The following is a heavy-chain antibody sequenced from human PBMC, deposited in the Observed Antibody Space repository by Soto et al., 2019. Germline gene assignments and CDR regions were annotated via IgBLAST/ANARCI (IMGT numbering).Heavy chain of an antibody. Sequence: QVQLQESGPGLVKPSQTLSLTCTVSGGSISSGDYYWSWIRQPPGKGLEWIGYIYYSGSTYYNPCLRSRVTISVDTSKNQFSRKLSSVTAADTAVYYCAREPLGELDFDYWGQGTLVTVSS. V-gene: IGHV4-30-4*01. CDR1: GGSISSGDYY. CDR2: IYYSGST. D-gene: IGHD6-13*01. CDR3: AREPLGELDFDY. J-gene: IGHJ4*02.